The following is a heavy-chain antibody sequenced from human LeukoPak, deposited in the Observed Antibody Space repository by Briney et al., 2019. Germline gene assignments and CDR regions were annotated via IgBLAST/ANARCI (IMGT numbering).Heavy chain of an antibody. D-gene: IGHD1/OR15-1a*01. V-gene: IGHV1-46*01. J-gene: IGHJ4*02. CDR3: ASLALEQPYDY. CDR2: INPSGGST. Sequence: ASVKVSCKASGYTFTSYYMHWVRQAPGQGLEWMGIINPSGGSTSYAQKFQGRVTMTRDMSTSTVYMELSSLRSEDTAVYYCASLALEQPYDYWGQGTLVTVSS. CDR1: GYTFTSYY.